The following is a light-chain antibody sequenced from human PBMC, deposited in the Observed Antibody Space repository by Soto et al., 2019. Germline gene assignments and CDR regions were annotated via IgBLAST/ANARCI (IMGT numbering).Light chain of an antibody. CDR3: SSYTTTSTLL. CDR1: NRDIGAYNL. V-gene: IGLV2-14*01. CDR2: EVR. J-gene: IGLJ3*02. Sequence: QLVLTQPASVSGSLGQSITLSCTGSNRDIGAYNLVSWYQQYPDTAPKLIIYEVRSQPSGVSYRFTGSRSGNTASLTISALQADDECTFYCSSYTTTSTLLFGGGTKLTVL.